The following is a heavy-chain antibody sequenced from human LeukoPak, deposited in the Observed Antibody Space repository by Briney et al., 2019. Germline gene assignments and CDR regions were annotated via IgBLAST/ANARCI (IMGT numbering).Heavy chain of an antibody. D-gene: IGHD3-22*01. Sequence: PGGSLRLSCAASGFTFSSYAMHWVRQAPGKGLEWVAAISYDENIKNYADSVKGRFTISRDNSKNTLYLQMNSLRAEDTAVYYCAKDLPMIVVVTRESAFDIWGQGTMVTVSS. J-gene: IGHJ3*02. CDR2: ISYDENIK. CDR1: GFTFSSYA. V-gene: IGHV3-30*04. CDR3: AKDLPMIVVVTRESAFDI.